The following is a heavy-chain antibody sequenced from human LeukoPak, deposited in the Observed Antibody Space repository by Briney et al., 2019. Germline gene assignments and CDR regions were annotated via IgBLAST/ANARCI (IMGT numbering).Heavy chain of an antibody. CDR1: GFTFSSYA. CDR2: ISYDGSNK. D-gene: IGHD5-18*01. J-gene: IGHJ4*02. Sequence: GGSLRLSCAATGFTFSSYAMHWVRQAPGKGLEWVAVISYDGSNKYYADSVKGRFTISRDNSKNTLYLQMNSLRAEDTAVYYCARANRGYSYRIFDYWGQGTLVTVSS. CDR3: ARANRGYSYRIFDY. V-gene: IGHV3-30*04.